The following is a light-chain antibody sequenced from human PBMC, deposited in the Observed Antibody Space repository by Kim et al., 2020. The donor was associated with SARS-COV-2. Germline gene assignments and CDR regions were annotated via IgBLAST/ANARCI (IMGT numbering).Light chain of an antibody. V-gene: IGKV3-11*01. CDR3: QQRSNWPLT. CDR1: QSVNTY. CDR2: DSS. Sequence: SPGEMVTLSCRASQSVNTYLAWYQQKAGQAPRLLIYDSSNRATGVPARFSGSGSGTDFTLTINTLQPEDFAVYYCQQRSNWPLTFGGGTKVDIK. J-gene: IGKJ4*01.